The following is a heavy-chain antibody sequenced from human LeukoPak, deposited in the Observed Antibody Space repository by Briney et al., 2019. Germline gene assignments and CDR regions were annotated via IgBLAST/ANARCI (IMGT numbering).Heavy chain of an antibody. CDR1: GFTFDDYA. J-gene: IGHJ4*02. D-gene: IGHD1-26*01. Sequence: GGSLRLSCAASGFTFDDYAMHWVRQGPGKSLEWVSLINENGDIAYYGDSVKGRFTVSRDNAKNSLYLQMNSLTTEDTALYYCAKARWEPNFDYWGQGTLVTVSS. CDR2: INENGDIA. CDR3: AKARWEPNFDY. V-gene: IGHV3-43*02.